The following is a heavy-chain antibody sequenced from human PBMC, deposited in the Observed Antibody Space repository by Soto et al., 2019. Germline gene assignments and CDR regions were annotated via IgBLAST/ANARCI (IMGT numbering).Heavy chain of an antibody. Sequence: SETLSLTCTVSGDSISSDDYYWSWIRQPPGKGLEWVGYIYYRGSTYYNPSLKSRVTISVDTSKNQVSLKLNSVTAADTAVYYCVGGKQLFATLDYWGQGTLVTVSS. D-gene: IGHD6-6*01. CDR2: IYYRGST. CDR3: VGGKQLFATLDY. CDR1: GDSISSDDYY. J-gene: IGHJ4*02. V-gene: IGHV4-30-4*01.